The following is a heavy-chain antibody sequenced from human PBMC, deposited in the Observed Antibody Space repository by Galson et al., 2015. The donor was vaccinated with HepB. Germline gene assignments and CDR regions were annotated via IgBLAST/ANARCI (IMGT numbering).Heavy chain of an antibody. CDR2: IWYDGSNK. CDR3: ASTSLRRDCSSTSCPFDL. D-gene: IGHD2-2*01. Sequence: SLRLSCAASGFTFSSYGMHWVRQAPGKGLEWVAVIWYDGSNKYYADSVKGRFTISRDNSKNTLYLQMNSLRAEDTAAYYCASTSLRRDCSSTSCPFDLWGRGTLVTVSS. V-gene: IGHV3-33*08. CDR1: GFTFSSYG. J-gene: IGHJ2*01.